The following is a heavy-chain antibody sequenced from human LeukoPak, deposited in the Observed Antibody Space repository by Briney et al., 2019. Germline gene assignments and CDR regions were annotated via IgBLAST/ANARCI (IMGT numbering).Heavy chain of an antibody. CDR3: ASMAAAGTGYFDY. CDR2: IYPGDSDT. CDR1: GYSFTSYW. Sequence: AGESLKISCKGSGYSFTSYWIGWAGPMPGKGLEWMGIIYPGDSDTRYSPSFQGHVTISADKPISTAYLQWSSLKASDTAMYDCASMAAAGTGYFDYWGQGTLVTVSS. V-gene: IGHV5-51*01. J-gene: IGHJ4*02. D-gene: IGHD6-13*01.